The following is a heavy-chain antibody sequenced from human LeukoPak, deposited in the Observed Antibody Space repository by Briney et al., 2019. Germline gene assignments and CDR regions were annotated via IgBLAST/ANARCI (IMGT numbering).Heavy chain of an antibody. CDR1: GFTVSSNY. J-gene: IGHJ4*02. Sequence: PGGSLRLSCAASGFTVSSNYMSWVRQAPGKGLEWVSVIYSGGSTYYADSVKGRFTISRDNSKNTLYLQMNSLRAEDTAVYYCARGPTSYDFWSGYTLTYWGQGTLVTVSS. CDR3: ARGPTSYDFWSGYTLTY. CDR2: IYSGGST. V-gene: IGHV3-66*02. D-gene: IGHD3-3*01.